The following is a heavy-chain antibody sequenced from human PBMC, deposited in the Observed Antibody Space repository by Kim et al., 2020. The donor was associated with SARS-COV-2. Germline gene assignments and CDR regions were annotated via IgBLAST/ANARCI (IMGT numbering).Heavy chain of an antibody. CDR3: ATSSRRSTNSNWFDP. J-gene: IGHJ5*02. V-gene: IGHV1-46*01. D-gene: IGHD2-2*01. CDR1: GYTFTSYY. Sequence: ASVKVSCKASGYTFTSYYMHWVRQAPGQGLEWMGIINPSGGSTSYAQKFQGRVTMTRDTSTSTVYMELSSLRSEDTAVYYCATSSRRSTNSNWFDPWGQGTLVTVSS. CDR2: INPSGGST.